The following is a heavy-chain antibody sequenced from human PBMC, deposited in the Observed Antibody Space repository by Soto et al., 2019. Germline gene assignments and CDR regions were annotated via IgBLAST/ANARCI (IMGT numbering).Heavy chain of an antibody. J-gene: IGHJ4*02. Sequence: SETLSLTCTVSGGSISSGDYYWSWIRQPPGKGLEWIGYIYYSGSTYYNPSLKSRVTISVDTSKNQFSLKLSSVTAADTAVYYCARERKYHDYGVGYWGQGTLVTV. CDR1: GGSISSGDYY. D-gene: IGHD4-17*01. CDR2: IYYSGST. CDR3: ARERKYHDYGVGY. V-gene: IGHV4-30-4*01.